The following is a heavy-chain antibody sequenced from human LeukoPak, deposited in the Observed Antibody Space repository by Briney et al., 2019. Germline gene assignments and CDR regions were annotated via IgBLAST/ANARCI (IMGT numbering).Heavy chain of an antibody. CDR1: GGSFSGYY. CDR2: INHSGST. J-gene: IGHJ2*01. Sequence: SEALCLTCAVYGGSFSGYYWSWIRQPPGKGLEWMGEINHSGSTNYNPSLKSRVTISVDTSKNQFSLKLSSVTAADTAVYYCARGGAVKYGSGSYYPYFDLWGRGTLVTVSS. V-gene: IGHV4-34*01. CDR3: ARGGAVKYGSGSYYPYFDL. D-gene: IGHD3-10*01.